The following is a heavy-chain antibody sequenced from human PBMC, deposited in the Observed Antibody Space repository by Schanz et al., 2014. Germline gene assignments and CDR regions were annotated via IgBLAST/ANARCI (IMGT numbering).Heavy chain of an antibody. CDR2: IGGSGSDT. V-gene: IGHV3-23*04. CDR3: AKGRMTATNFFDS. CDR1: GFTFSSFA. J-gene: IGHJ4*02. Sequence: EVQLVESGGGLVQPGGSLRLSCAASGFTFSSFAMSWVRQAPGKGLEWVSYIGGSGSDTYYADSVRGRFTISRDNSKNMLYLQMNSLRPEDTAVYYCAKGRMTATNFFDSWGQGTLVTVSS. D-gene: IGHD1-7*01.